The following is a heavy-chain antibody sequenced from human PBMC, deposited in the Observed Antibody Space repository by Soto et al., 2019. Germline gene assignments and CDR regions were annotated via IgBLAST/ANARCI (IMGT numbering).Heavy chain of an antibody. V-gene: IGHV3-23*01. Sequence: EVQLLESGGGLVQPGGSLRLSCAASGFTFSSYAMNWVRQAPGKGLEWVSVISGSGGSTYYAEAVKGRFTISRDNSTNTLYLQMNSLRAEDTAVYYCAKRTVGWYFDLWGRGTLVTVSS. CDR1: GFTFSSYA. D-gene: IGHD4-17*01. CDR2: ISGSGGST. CDR3: AKRTVGWYFDL. J-gene: IGHJ2*01.